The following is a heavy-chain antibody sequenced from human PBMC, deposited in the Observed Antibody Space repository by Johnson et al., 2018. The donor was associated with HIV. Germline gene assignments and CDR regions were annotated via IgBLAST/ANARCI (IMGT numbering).Heavy chain of an antibody. J-gene: IGHJ3*02. V-gene: IGHV3-15*01. D-gene: IGHD7-27*01. CDR3: ARVRNWADAFDI. Sequence: EVQLVESGGGVVQPGGSLRLSCAASGFTFSSYGMHWVRQAPGKGLEWVGRIKSKTDGGTTDYAAPVKGRFTISRDDSKNTLYLQMNSLRAEDTAGYYCARVRNWADAFDIWGQGTMVTVSS. CDR2: IKSKTDGGTT. CDR1: GFTFSSYG.